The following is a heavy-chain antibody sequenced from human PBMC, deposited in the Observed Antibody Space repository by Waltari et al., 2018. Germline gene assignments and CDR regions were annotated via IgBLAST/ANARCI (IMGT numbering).Heavy chain of an antibody. Sequence: QVQLVASGGGVVQPGRSLRLSCAASGFTFSSYGMHWVRQAPGKGLEGVAVIWYDGSNKYYADSVKGRFTISRDNSKNTLYLQMNSLRAEDTAVYYCARENANNPDAFDIWGQGTMVTVSS. CDR3: ARENANNPDAFDI. CDR1: GFTFSSYG. J-gene: IGHJ3*02. D-gene: IGHD1-1*01. CDR2: IWYDGSNK. V-gene: IGHV3-33*01.